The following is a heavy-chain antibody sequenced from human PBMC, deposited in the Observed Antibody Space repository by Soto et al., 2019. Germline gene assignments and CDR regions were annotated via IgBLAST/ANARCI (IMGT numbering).Heavy chain of an antibody. J-gene: IGHJ5*02. D-gene: IGHD1-1*01. CDR2: IYYSGST. CDR1: GGSISSYC. CDR3: ARSTLGWFDP. V-gene: IGHV4-59*01. Sequence: LEILSLTCTVSGGSISSYCWSWIRQPPGKGLEWIGYIYYSGSTNYNPSLKSRVTISVDTSKNQFSLKLSSVTAADTAVYYCARSTLGWFDPWGQGTLVTVSS.